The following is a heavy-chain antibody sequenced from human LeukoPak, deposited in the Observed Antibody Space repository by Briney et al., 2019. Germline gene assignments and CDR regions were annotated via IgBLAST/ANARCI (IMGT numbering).Heavy chain of an antibody. CDR1: GFTFSSYG. Sequence: PGGSLRLSCAASGFTFSSYGMHWVRQAPGKGLEWVAFIRYDGSNKYYADSVKGRFTISRDNSKNTLYLQMNSLRAEDAAVYYCATSTYYYDTSGYYPYYFDYWGQGTLVTVSS. D-gene: IGHD3-22*01. V-gene: IGHV3-30*02. J-gene: IGHJ4*02. CDR3: ATSTYYYDTSGYYPYYFDY. CDR2: IRYDGSNK.